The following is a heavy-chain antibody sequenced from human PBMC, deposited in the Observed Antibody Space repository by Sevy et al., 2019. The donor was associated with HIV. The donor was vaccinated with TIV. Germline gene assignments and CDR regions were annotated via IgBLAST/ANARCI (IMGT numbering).Heavy chain of an antibody. D-gene: IGHD3-10*01. J-gene: IGHJ6*03. CDR1: GFTFDDYT. Sequence: GGSLRLSCAASGFTFDDYTIHWVRQAPGKGLEWVSLISWDGGSTYYADSVKGRFTISRDNSKNSMYLQTNSLRTEDTALYYCEKGGTYSAASRGDPYYYYYMDVWGKGTTVTVSS. CDR2: ISWDGGST. CDR3: EKGGTYSAASRGDPYYYYYMDV. V-gene: IGHV3-43*01.